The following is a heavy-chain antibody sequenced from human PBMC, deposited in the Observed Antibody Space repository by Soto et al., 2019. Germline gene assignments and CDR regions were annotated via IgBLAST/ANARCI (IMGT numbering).Heavy chain of an antibody. D-gene: IGHD3-3*01. CDR1: GFTFSSYG. J-gene: IGHJ4*02. V-gene: IGHV3-30*18. CDR3: AKDLSGGFLEWFLDY. Sequence: GGSLRLSCAASGFTFSSYGMHWVRQAPGKGLEWVAVISYDGSNKYYADSVKGRFTISRDNSKNTLYLQMNSLRAEDTAVYYCAKDLSGGFLEWFLDYWGQGTLVTVSS. CDR2: ISYDGSNK.